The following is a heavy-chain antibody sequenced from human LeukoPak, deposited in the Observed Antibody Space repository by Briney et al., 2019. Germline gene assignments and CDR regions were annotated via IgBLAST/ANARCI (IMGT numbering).Heavy chain of an antibody. D-gene: IGHD3-16*01. CDR3: ARGYVWGSYEDY. J-gene: IGHJ4*02. CDR2: MNPNSGNT. V-gene: IGHV1-8*01. Sequence: ASVKVSCKASGYTFTSYDINWVRQATGQVLEWMGWMNPNSGNTGYAQKFQGGVTMTRNTSISTAYMELSSLRSEDTAVYYCARGYVWGSYEDYWGQGTLVTVST. CDR1: GYTFTSYD.